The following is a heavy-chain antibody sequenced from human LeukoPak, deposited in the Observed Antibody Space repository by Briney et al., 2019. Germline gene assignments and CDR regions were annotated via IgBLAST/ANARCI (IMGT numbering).Heavy chain of an antibody. Sequence: PGGSLRLSCAASGFTFSDYYMSWIRQAPGKGLEWVSYISSSSNYTNYADSVKGRFTISRDNAKNSLYLQMNSLRAEDTAVYYCARGTYCSGGSCYFDYWGQGTLVTVSS. CDR3: ARGTYCSGGSCYFDY. D-gene: IGHD2-15*01. CDR2: ISSSSNYT. CDR1: GFTFSDYY. V-gene: IGHV3-11*06. J-gene: IGHJ4*02.